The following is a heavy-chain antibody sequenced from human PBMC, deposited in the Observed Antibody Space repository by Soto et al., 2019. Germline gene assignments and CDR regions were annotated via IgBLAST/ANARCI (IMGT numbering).Heavy chain of an antibody. D-gene: IGHD2-15*01. Sequence: ASVKVSCKASGYIFTAYSMHWVRQAPGQGLQWMGVVNPSGGSTNYAQKFQGRITMTRDTSTSTVYMDLSSLTSEDTAVYYCAREENCSDGICYSEYFQRWGQGTLVTVSS. CDR3: AREENCSDGICYSEYFQR. V-gene: IGHV1-46*01. J-gene: IGHJ1*01. CDR1: GYIFTAYS. CDR2: VNPSGGST.